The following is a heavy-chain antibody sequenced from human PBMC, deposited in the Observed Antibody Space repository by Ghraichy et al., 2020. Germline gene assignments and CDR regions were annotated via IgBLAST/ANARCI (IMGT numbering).Heavy chain of an antibody. CDR1: GFTFSSYA. CDR3: RGGIGGIYYFDY. D-gene: IGHD2-21*01. J-gene: IGHJ4*02. Sequence: GGSLRLSCAASGFTFSSYAMSWVRQAPGKGLEWVSVISDSGGSTYYADSVWGRFTISRDNSKNTLYLQMNSLRAEDTAVYYCRGGIGGIYYFDYWGQGTQVTVSS. CDR2: ISDSGGST. V-gene: IGHV3-23*01.